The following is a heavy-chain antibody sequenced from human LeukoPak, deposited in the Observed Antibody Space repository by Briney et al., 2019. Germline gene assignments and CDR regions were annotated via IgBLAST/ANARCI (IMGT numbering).Heavy chain of an antibody. V-gene: IGHV3-74*01. D-gene: IGHD2-15*01. CDR1: GFTFSSYW. CDR2: INSDGSST. Sequence: GGSLRLSCAASGFTFSSYWMHWVRQAPGKGLVWVSRINSDGSSTSYADSVKGRFTISRDNAKNPLYLQMNSLRAEDTAVYYCARDAGYCSGGSCYDLFDYWGQGTLVTVSS. J-gene: IGHJ4*02. CDR3: ARDAGYCSGGSCYDLFDY.